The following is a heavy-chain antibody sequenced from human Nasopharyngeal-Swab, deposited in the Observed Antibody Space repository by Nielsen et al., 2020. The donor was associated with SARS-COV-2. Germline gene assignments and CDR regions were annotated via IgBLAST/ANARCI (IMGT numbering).Heavy chain of an antibody. V-gene: IGHV4-38-2*02. CDR2: IYHSGST. CDR1: GSSISSGYY. D-gene: IGHD3-3*01. CDR3: ARGVPITLVGVVSSGGNQFDP. Sequence: SETLSLTRTVSGSSISSGYYWDWIRQSPGKGLEWIGSIYHSGSTYYNPSLKSRVTISVDKSKNQFSLKLSSVTAADTAVYYCARGVPITLVGVVSSGGNQFDPWGQGTLVTVSS. J-gene: IGHJ5*02.